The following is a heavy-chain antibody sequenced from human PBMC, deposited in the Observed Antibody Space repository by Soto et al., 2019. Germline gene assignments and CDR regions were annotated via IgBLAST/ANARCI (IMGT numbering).Heavy chain of an antibody. V-gene: IGHV3-23*01. CDR2: IGGTDGDSDGVP. CDR3: VKRGRNWGALDF. D-gene: IGHD7-27*01. CDR1: GFILNNYA. J-gene: IGHJ3*01. Sequence: VQLLESGGDLVQPGGSLRLSCVASGFILNNYAMSWVREAPGKGVEWASTIGGTDGDSDGVPWYEASVKGRSTSSRDSSANTLFLHMDNLRAEDSALYYSVKRGRNWGALDFWGQRTTVVVSS.